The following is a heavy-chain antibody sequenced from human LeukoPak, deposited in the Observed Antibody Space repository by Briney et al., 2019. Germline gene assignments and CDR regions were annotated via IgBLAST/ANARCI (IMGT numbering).Heavy chain of an antibody. CDR2: IYYTGST. J-gene: IGHJ4*02. CDR1: GGSISSSSFY. CDR3: ARHHGNGMTNFDY. V-gene: IGHV4-39*01. D-gene: IGHD1-1*01. Sequence: SETLSLTCTVSGGSISSSSFYWGWIRQPTGEGLEWIGSIYYTGSTYYNPSLKSRVTISVDTSKNQFSLKLSSVTASDTAVYYCARHHGNGMTNFDYWGQGILVIVSS.